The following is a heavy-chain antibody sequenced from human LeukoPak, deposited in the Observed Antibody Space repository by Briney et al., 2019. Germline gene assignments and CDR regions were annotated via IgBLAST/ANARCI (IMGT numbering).Heavy chain of an antibody. CDR1: GGSISSSNW. D-gene: IGHD5-24*01. Sequence: SETLSLTCAVSGGSISSSNWWSWVRQPPGKGLEWIGEIYHSGSTNYNPSLKSRVTISVDKSKTQFSLKLSSVTAADTAVYYCARASRDGYNSYFDYWGQGTLVTVSS. CDR3: ARASRDGYNSYFDY. V-gene: IGHV4-4*02. J-gene: IGHJ4*02. CDR2: IYHSGST.